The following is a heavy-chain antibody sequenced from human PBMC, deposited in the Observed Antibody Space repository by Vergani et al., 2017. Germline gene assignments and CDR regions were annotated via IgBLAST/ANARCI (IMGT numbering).Heavy chain of an antibody. CDR2: ISAYNGNT. V-gene: IGHV1-18*01. CDR1: GGTFSSYA. Sequence: QVQLVQSGAEVKKPGSSVKVSCKASGGTFSSYAISWVRQAPGQGLEWMGWISAYNGNTNYAQKLQGRVTMTTDTSTSTAYMELRSLRSDDTAVYYCARGGADYDFWSGSIFDYWGQGTLVTVSS. J-gene: IGHJ4*02. D-gene: IGHD3-3*01. CDR3: ARGGADYDFWSGSIFDY.